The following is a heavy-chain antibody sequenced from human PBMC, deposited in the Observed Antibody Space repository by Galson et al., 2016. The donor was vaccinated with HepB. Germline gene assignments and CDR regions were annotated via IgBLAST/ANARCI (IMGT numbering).Heavy chain of an antibody. V-gene: IGHV3-48*04. D-gene: IGHD3-9*01. CDR3: ARDRYDILTGYYHGMDV. Sequence: SLRLSCAASGFNFSTYWMHWVRQAPGKGLEWVSYISSSRSTMYYADSVKGRFTISRDNAKHSVHLQMNSLRAEDTAVYYCARDRYDILTGYYHGMDVWGQGTTVTVSS. CDR1: GFNFSTYW. CDR2: ISSSRSTM. J-gene: IGHJ6*02.